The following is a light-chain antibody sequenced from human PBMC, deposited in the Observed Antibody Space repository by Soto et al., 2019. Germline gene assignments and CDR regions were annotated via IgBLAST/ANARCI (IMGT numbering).Light chain of an antibody. V-gene: IGKV3-20*01. CDR3: QQYDSSPRT. CDR1: QSISDT. CDR2: GAS. Sequence: ETAMTQSPATLSVSPGGRATLSCRASQSISDTLAWYQQKPGQAPRLLISGASSRAADIPDRFSGSGSGTDFTLTINRLEPEEFAVYDCQQYDSSPRTFGQGTKVDIK. J-gene: IGKJ1*01.